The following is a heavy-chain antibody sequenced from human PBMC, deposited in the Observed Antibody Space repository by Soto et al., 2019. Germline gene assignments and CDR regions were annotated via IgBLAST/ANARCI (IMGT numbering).Heavy chain of an antibody. D-gene: IGHD3-16*01. CDR1: GFSFIADGLG. V-gene: IGHV2-5*02. J-gene: IGHJ3*01. CDR3: AHAFGGTSWPNDAFDV. Sequence: HITLKESGPTLVKPTQTLTLTCIFSGFSFIADGLGVAWIRQPPGKTLEWLAPTYWDDDTRYRPSLKSRLTITKDSSNTQVVLTMTNMDPLDTATYYCAHAFGGTSWPNDAFDVWGQGTVVTVSS. CDR2: TYWDDDT.